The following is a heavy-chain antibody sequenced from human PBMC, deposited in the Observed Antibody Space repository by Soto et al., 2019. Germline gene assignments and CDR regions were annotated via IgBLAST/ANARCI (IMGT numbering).Heavy chain of an antibody. J-gene: IGHJ3*02. Sequence: QLHLVQSGAVVKKPGASVTVSCSASGYPVTAYYMHWVRQAPGRGLEWMGGINPATGAAKYTQTCQGRVTMTGATSTSTVFMELSGLTSGDTAVFYCARGGGVGVAGSAAFDMWGQGTLVTVSS. V-gene: IGHV1-2*02. CDR1: GYPVTAYY. CDR2: INPATGAA. D-gene: IGHD3-3*01. CDR3: ARGGGVGVAGSAAFDM.